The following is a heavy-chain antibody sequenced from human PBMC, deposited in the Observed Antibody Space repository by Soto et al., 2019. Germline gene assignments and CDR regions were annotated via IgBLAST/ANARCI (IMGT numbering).Heavy chain of an antibody. CDR3: VREASSSGLHLDH. V-gene: IGHV3-23*01. Sequence: GSLRLSCAASGFIFSNYAMSWVRQAPGKGLEWVSFISGSGSSTYYADSVKGRFTISRGNSKNTLYLQMNSLRAEDAAVYYCVREASSSGLHLDHWGRGTLVTVSS. CDR2: ISGSGSST. CDR1: GFIFSNYA. D-gene: IGHD6-6*01. J-gene: IGHJ4*02.